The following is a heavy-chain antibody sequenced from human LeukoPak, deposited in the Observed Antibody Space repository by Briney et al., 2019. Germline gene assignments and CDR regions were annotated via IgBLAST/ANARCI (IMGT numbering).Heavy chain of an antibody. CDR1: GFTFSSYW. CDR3: TRPTLWFGELFRYFDY. CDR2: IRSKAYGGTT. V-gene: IGHV3-49*03. D-gene: IGHD3-10*01. Sequence: GGSLRLSCAASGFTFSSYWMSWFRQAPGKGLEWVGFIRSKAYGGTTEYAASVKGRFTISRDDSKSIAYLQMNSLKTEDAAVYYCTRPTLWFGELFRYFDYWGQGTLVTVSS. J-gene: IGHJ4*02.